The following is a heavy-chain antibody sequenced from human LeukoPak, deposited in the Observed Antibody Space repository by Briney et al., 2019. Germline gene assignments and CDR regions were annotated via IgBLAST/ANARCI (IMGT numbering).Heavy chain of an antibody. CDR3: AKDEFVASDFTGAFDT. CDR2: ISWNSGSI. V-gene: IGHV3-9*03. D-gene: IGHD2-8*02. CDR1: GFTFDNYA. J-gene: IGHJ3*02. Sequence: PGRSLRLSCAASGFTFDNYAMHWVRQAPGKDLEWVSGISWNSGSIGYADSVKGRFTISRDNAKNSLYLQMNSLRTEDMALYYCAKDEFVASDFTGAFDTWGQGTMVTVSS.